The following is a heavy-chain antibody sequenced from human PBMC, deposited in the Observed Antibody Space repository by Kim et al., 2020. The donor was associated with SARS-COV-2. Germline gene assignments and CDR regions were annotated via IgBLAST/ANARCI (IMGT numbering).Heavy chain of an antibody. V-gene: IGHV1-3*01. CDR1: GYTFTSYA. D-gene: IGHD6-13*01. Sequence: ASVKVSCKASGYTFTSYAMHWVRQAPGQRLEWMGWINAGNGNTKYSQKFQGRVTITRDTSASTAYMELSSLRSEDTAVYYCARDWSSSWYYFDYWGQGTLVTVSS. CDR2: INAGNGNT. J-gene: IGHJ4*02. CDR3: ARDWSSSWYYFDY.